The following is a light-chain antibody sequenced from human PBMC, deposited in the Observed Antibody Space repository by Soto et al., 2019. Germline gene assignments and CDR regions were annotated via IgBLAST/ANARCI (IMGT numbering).Light chain of an antibody. CDR1: QSVSSN. CDR2: GAS. CDR3: QQYSNWPYT. V-gene: IGKV3-15*01. Sequence: EIVMTQSPATLSVSPGERATLSCRASQSVSSNLAWYQQKPGQAPRLLIYGASTRATCIPARFSGSGSGTEFTLAISSLQYEDFAVYYCQQYSNWPYTFGQGTNLEMK. J-gene: IGKJ2*01.